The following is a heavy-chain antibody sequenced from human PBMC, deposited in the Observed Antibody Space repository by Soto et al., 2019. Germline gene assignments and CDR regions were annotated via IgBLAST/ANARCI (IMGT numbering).Heavy chain of an antibody. D-gene: IGHD3-22*01. V-gene: IGHV5-10-1*01. J-gene: IGHJ3*02. Sequence: GESLKISCKGSGYSFTSYWISWVRQMPGKGLEWMGRIDPSDSYTNYSPPFQGHVTISADKSISTAYLQWSSLKASDTAMYYCATYFPITMIVVVTSGGFDIWGQGTMVTVSS. CDR3: ATYFPITMIVVVTSGGFDI. CDR1: GYSFTSYW. CDR2: IDPSDSYT.